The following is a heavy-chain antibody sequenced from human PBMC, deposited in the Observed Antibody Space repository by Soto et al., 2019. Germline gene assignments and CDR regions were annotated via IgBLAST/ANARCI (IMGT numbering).Heavy chain of an antibody. J-gene: IGHJ6*02. V-gene: IGHV5-10-1*01. CDR2: IDPSDSYT. Sequence: GESLKISCKGSGYSFTSYWICWVCQMPGKGVEWMGRIDPSDSYTNCSPCFQGHVTISADKSIRTAYLQWSSLKASDTAMYYWARAVYYYYYGRDVWGQGTTVTVSS. CDR3: ARAVYYYYYGRDV. CDR1: GYSFTSYW.